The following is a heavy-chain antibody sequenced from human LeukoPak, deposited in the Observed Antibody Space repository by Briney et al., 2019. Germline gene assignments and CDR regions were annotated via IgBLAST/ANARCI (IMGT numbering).Heavy chain of an antibody. CDR3: ARSADVVTTMIPSLDY. Sequence: GESLKISCKASGYSFSNYWIGWVRQMPGKGLEWMGIIYPGDSDTRYGLSFQGQVTISADESISTAYLHWRSLRASDSATYYCARSADVVTTMIPSLDYWGQGTLVTVSS. CDR1: GYSFSNYW. V-gene: IGHV5-51*01. CDR2: IYPGDSDT. D-gene: IGHD5-12*01. J-gene: IGHJ4*02.